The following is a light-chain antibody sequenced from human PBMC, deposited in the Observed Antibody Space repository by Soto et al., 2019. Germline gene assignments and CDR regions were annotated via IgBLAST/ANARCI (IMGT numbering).Light chain of an antibody. Sequence: QLVLTQSPSASASLGASVKLTCTLSSGHSSYAIAWHQQQPEKGPRYLMKLNSDGSHSKGDGIPDRFSGSSSGAERYLTISSLQSVDEADYYSQTWGTGIHVVFGGGTKLTVL. CDR3: QTWGTGIHVV. CDR2: LNSDGSH. V-gene: IGLV4-69*01. CDR1: SGHSSYA. J-gene: IGLJ2*01.